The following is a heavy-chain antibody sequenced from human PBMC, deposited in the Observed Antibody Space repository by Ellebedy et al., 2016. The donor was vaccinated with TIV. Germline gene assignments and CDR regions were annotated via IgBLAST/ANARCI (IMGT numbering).Heavy chain of an antibody. J-gene: IGHJ4*02. CDR3: AKDILRWAFDY. V-gene: IGHV3-23*01. CDR2: IGNSDET. Sequence: GESLKISCAASGFTFSSHAMSWVRQAPGKGLEWVSAIGNSDETYYADSVKGRFTISRDSSKNTLYLQMNTLRAEDTALYYCAKDILRWAFDYWGQGTLVTVSS. D-gene: IGHD4-23*01. CDR1: GFTFSSHA.